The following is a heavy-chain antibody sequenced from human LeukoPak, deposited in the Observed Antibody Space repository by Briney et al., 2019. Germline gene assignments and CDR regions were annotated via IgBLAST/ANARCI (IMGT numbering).Heavy chain of an antibody. CDR1: GGSISSSSYY. CDR3: ARDTSSGYSDY. D-gene: IGHD3-22*01. V-gene: IGHV4-61*01. CDR2: IYYSGST. Sequence: PSETLSLTCTVSGGSISSSSYYWSWIRQPPGKGLEWIGYIYYSGSTNYNPSLKSRVTISVDTSKNQFSLKLSSVTAADTAVYYCARDTSSGYSDYWGQGTLVTVSS. J-gene: IGHJ4*02.